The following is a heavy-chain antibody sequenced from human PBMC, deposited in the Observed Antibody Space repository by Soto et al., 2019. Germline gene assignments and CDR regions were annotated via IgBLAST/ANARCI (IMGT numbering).Heavy chain of an antibody. Sequence: ASVKVSCKASGYTFTSHYLHWVRQAPGPGLEWMGIINPSSGSTGYAQKCQGRVTMDRDTYTRTVYMELSSLRSEDTAVYYCGSDSGYSSILEYYGMDVWGQGTTVTVSS. CDR2: INPSSGST. D-gene: IGHD6-13*01. CDR1: GYTFTSHY. J-gene: IGHJ6*02. CDR3: GSDSGYSSILEYYGMDV. V-gene: IGHV1-46*01.